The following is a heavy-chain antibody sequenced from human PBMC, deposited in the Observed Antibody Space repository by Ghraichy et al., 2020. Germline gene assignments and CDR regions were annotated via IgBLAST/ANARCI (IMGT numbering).Heavy chain of an antibody. J-gene: IGHJ5*02. D-gene: IGHD2-15*01. Sequence: GGSLRLSCAASGFTFSTYWMSWVRQAPGKGLEWVANINQDGSEKYYVDSVKGRFTISRDNAKNSLYLQMNNLRAEDTAVYYCARAVAASWFDPWGQGTLVTVSS. CDR1: GFTFSTYW. V-gene: IGHV3-7*03. CDR3: ARAVAASWFDP. CDR2: INQDGSEK.